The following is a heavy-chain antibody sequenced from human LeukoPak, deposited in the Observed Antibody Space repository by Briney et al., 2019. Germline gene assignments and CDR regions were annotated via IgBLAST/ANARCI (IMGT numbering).Heavy chain of an antibody. D-gene: IGHD3-16*01. CDR2: IKQDASEK. Sequence: PGGSLRLSCAASGLTFSVYWMTWVRQAPGKGLEWVANIKQDASEKYYVDSVKGRFTISRDNAKNSLNLQMNSLRVEDTAVYYCARGEGGSWFDPWGQGTLVTVSS. V-gene: IGHV3-7*01. J-gene: IGHJ5*02. CDR1: GLTFSVYW. CDR3: ARGEGGSWFDP.